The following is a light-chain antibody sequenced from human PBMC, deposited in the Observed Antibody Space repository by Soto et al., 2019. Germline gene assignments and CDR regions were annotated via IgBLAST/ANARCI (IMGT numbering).Light chain of an antibody. CDR1: NSNIGSNY. Sequence: QSVLTQSPSASGTPGQRVTISCSGINSNIGSNYVHWYQQFPGTAPKVPIYRNSQRPSGVPDRFSGSKSGISASLAISGLRSEDEADYFCATWDDRLSGVVFGGGTKLTVL. J-gene: IGLJ2*01. CDR2: RNS. V-gene: IGLV1-47*01. CDR3: ATWDDRLSGVV.